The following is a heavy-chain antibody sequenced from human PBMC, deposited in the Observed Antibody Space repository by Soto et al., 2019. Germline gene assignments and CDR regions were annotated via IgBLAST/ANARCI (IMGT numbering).Heavy chain of an antibody. Sequence: GASVKVSCKASGYTFTSYGISWVRQAPGQGLEWMGWISAYNGNTNYAQKLQGRVTMTTDTSTSTAYMELRSLRSDDTAVYYCARDVDCTNGVCYTAGATNWFDPWGQGTLVTVS. D-gene: IGHD2-8*01. CDR2: ISAYNGNT. CDR3: ARDVDCTNGVCYTAGATNWFDP. V-gene: IGHV1-18*01. J-gene: IGHJ5*02. CDR1: GYTFTSYG.